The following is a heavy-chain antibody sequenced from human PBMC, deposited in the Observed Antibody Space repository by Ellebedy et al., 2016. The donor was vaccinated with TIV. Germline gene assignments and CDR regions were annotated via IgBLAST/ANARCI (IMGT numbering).Heavy chain of an antibody. Sequence: AGSLRLSXAASGFSFSRYSMNWVRQAPGKGLEWVSYISSSSSTIYYADSVKGRFTISSDKAKNSLYLQMNSLRAEDTAVYYCAAAAGAGDDAFDIWGQGTMVTVSS. D-gene: IGHD6-13*01. V-gene: IGHV3-48*01. CDR1: GFSFSRYS. J-gene: IGHJ3*02. CDR3: AAAAGAGDDAFDI. CDR2: ISSSSSTI.